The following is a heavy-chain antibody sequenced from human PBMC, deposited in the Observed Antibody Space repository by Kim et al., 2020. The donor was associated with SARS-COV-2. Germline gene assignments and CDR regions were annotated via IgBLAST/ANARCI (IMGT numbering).Heavy chain of an antibody. Sequence: SETLSLTCAVYAGSFSGYYWSWIRQPPGKGLEWIGEINHSGSTNYNPSLKSRVTISVDTSKNQFSLKLSSVTAADTAVYYCARKVYSYGYYYWGQGTLVTVSS. CDR3: ARKVYSYGYYY. D-gene: IGHD5-18*01. V-gene: IGHV4-34*01. J-gene: IGHJ4*02. CDR1: AGSFSGYY. CDR2: INHSGST.